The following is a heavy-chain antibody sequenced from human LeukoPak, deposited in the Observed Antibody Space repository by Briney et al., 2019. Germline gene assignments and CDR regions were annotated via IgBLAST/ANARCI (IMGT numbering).Heavy chain of an antibody. Sequence: ASVKVSCKASGYTFTGYFMHWVRQAPGQGLEWMGWISAYNGNTNYAQKLQGRVTMTTDTSTSTAYMELRSLRSDDTAVYYCARGVHRRYYDISAYFSDWGQGTLVTVSS. CDR2: ISAYNGNT. CDR3: ARGVHRRYYDISAYFSD. CDR1: GYTFTGYF. J-gene: IGHJ4*02. V-gene: IGHV1-18*04. D-gene: IGHD3-22*01.